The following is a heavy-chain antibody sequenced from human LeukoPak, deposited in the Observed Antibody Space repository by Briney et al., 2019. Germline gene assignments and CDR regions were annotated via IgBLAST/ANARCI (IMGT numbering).Heavy chain of an antibody. CDR1: GFTFSSYG. Sequence: PGGSLRLSCAASGFTFSSYGMSWVRQAPGKGLEWVSAISGSGGSTYYADSVKGRFTISRDNSKNTLYLQMNSLRAEDTAVYYCATTKGRLRLGELSYWGQGTLVTVSS. D-gene: IGHD3-16*02. CDR3: ATTKGRLRLGELSY. J-gene: IGHJ4*02. V-gene: IGHV3-23*01. CDR2: ISGSGGST.